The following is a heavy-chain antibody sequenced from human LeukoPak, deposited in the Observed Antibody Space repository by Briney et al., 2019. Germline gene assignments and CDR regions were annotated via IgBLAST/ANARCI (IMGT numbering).Heavy chain of an antibody. Sequence: GGSLRLSCAASGFTFSSYWMSWVRQAPGKGLEWVANIKQDGSEKYYVGSGKGRFTISRDNAKNSLYLQMNSLRAEGTAVYYCARYSNYGQFDYWGQGTLVTVSS. J-gene: IGHJ4*02. CDR3: ARYSNYGQFDY. V-gene: IGHV3-7*01. D-gene: IGHD4-11*01. CDR2: IKQDGSEK. CDR1: GFTFSSYW.